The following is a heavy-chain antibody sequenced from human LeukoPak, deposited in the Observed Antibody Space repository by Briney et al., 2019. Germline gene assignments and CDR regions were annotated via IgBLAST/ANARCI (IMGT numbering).Heavy chain of an antibody. CDR1: GGSFSGYY. J-gene: IGHJ4*02. CDR3: ARVPGAPYYFDY. V-gene: IGHV4-34*01. CDR2: INHSGST. Sequence: SSETLSLTCAVYGGSFSGYYWSWIRQPPGKGLEWIGEINHSGSTNYNPSLKSRVTISVDTSKNQFSLKLSSVTAADTAVYYCARVPGAPYYFDYWGQGTLVTVSS.